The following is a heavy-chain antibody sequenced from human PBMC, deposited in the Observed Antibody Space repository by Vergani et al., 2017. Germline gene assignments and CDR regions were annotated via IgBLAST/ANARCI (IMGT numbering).Heavy chain of an antibody. CDR3: TSSFGELLS. J-gene: IGHJ4*02. CDR1: GFTFGDYA. CDR2: IRRKAYGGTT. V-gene: IGHV3-49*04. D-gene: IGHD3-10*01. Sequence: EVQLVESGGGLVQPGRSLRLSCTASGFTFGDYAMSWVRQAPGKGLEWVGFIRRKAYGGTTEYAASVKGRFTISRDESKSIAYLQMNSLKTEDTAVYYCTSSFGELLSWGQGTLVTVSS.